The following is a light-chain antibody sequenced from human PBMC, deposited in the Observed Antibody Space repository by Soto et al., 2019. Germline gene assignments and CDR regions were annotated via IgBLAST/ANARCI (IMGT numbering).Light chain of an antibody. V-gene: IGKV1-39*01. J-gene: IGKJ3*01. CDR2: AAS. CDR3: QQSYSTLST. CDR1: QSISSY. Sequence: DIQMTQSPSSLSASVGDRVTITCRASQSISSYLNWYQQNPGKAPTLLIYAASGLHTGVPARFSGSGSGTDFTLTISSLQPEDFATYYCQQSYSTLSTFGPGTKVDIK.